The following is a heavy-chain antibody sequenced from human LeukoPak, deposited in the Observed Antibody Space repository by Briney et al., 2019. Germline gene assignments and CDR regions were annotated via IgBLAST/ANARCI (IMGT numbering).Heavy chain of an antibody. V-gene: IGHV3-23*01. CDR3: AREAYLYTKGFDY. D-gene: IGHD2-2*02. CDR1: GFTFINYA. J-gene: IGHJ4*02. CDR2: ISGSGGST. Sequence: SGGSLRLSCAASGFTFINYAMSWVRQAPGKGLECVSVISGSGGSTYYADSVKGRFTISRDNSKNTLFLQMNSLRAEDTAVYYCAREAYLYTKGFDYWGQGTLATVSS.